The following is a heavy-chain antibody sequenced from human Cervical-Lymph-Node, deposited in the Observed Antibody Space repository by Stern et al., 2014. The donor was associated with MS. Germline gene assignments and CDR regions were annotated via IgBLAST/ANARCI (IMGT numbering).Heavy chain of an antibody. CDR1: GFTFSRYS. CDR2: MWYDGSTE. CDR3: ARATSTGGNYRLDL. D-gene: IGHD3-3*01. J-gene: IGHJ3*01. V-gene: IGHV3-30-3*01. Sequence: VQLVESGGGVVQPGRSLRISCAASGFTFSRYSMHWVRQAPGQGLEWAAIMWYDGSTEHYADSVKGRFSISRDNSKNTLYLQMLSLRPEDTAVYYCARATSTGGNYRLDLWGRGTLVTVSS.